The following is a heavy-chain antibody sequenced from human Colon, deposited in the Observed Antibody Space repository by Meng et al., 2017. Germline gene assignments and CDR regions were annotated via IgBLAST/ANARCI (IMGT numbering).Heavy chain of an antibody. CDR1: GFTFSDYY. CDR2: ARKKSNSYTT. Sequence: GESLKISCAASGFTFSDYYMDWVRQAPGKGLEWVGRARKKSNSYTTDYAASVKGRFTISRDDSKNSLYLQMNSLKTEDTAVYYCARDMSSSNPTYWGQGTLVTVSS. J-gene: IGHJ4*02. D-gene: IGHD6-13*01. V-gene: IGHV3-72*01. CDR3: ARDMSSSNPTY.